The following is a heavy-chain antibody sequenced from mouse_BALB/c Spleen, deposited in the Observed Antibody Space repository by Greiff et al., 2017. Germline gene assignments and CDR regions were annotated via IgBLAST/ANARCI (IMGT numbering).Heavy chain of an antibody. J-gene: IGHJ4*01. CDR1: GFSLTSYG. V-gene: IGHV2-6-2*01. CDR3: ARHESYYGNSDAMDY. Sequence: VMLVESGPDLVAPSQSLSITCTVSGFSLTSYGVHWVRQPPGKGLEWLVVIWSDGSTTYNSALKSRLSISKDNSTSQVFLKMNSLQTDDTAMYYCARHESYYGNSDAMDYWGQGTSVTVSS. CDR2: IWSDGST. D-gene: IGHD2-10*01.